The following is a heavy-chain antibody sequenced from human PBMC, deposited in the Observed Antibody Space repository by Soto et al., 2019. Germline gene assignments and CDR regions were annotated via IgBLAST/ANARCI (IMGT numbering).Heavy chain of an antibody. J-gene: IGHJ4*02. D-gene: IGHD6-13*01. V-gene: IGHV3-74*01. CDR3: AKDRGYSSSWFDY. CDR2: ISPDGSTT. CDR1: GFTLSGYW. Sequence: GGSLRLSCEASGFTLSGYWMHWVRQVPGKGLVWVSRISPDGSTTAHADSVKGRFTISRDNAKNTVYLQMNSLRAEDTAVYYCAKDRGYSSSWFDYWGQGTLVTV.